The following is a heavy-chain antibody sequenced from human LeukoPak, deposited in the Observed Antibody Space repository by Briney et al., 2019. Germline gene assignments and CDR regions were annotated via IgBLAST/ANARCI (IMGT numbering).Heavy chain of an antibody. Sequence: SETLSLTCTVSGGSISSGDYYWSWIRQPPGTGLEWIGYIYYSGSTYYNPSLKSRVTISVDTSKNQFSLKLSSVTAADTAVYYCARVYGYDSSGYYYNWFDPWGQGTLVTVSS. V-gene: IGHV4-30-4*01. D-gene: IGHD3-22*01. CDR3: ARVYGYDSSGYYYNWFDP. J-gene: IGHJ5*02. CDR1: GGSISSGDYY. CDR2: IYYSGST.